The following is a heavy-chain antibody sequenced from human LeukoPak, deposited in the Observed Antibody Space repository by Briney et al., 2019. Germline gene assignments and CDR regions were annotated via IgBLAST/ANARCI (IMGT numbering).Heavy chain of an antibody. CDR3: ARSRNWNYGGPGYYYGMDV. D-gene: IGHD1-7*01. CDR1: KFTFSTYS. CDR2: ISSSTSYI. Sequence: KSGGSLRLSCATSKFTFSTYSMNWVRQAPGKGLECVSSISSSTSYIYYADSLEGRFTISRDNAKNSLYLQMNSLRAEDTAVYYCARSRNWNYGGPGYYYGMDVWGQGTTVTVSS. V-gene: IGHV3-21*01. J-gene: IGHJ6*02.